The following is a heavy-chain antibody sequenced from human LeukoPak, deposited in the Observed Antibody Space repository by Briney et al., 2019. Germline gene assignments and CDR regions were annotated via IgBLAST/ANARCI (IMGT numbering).Heavy chain of an antibody. Sequence: SETLSLTCPVSGYSINRGYYWGWIRQPPGKGLEWIGSIYHSGSTYYNPSLKSRVTLSVDTSKNQFSLKLSSVTAADTAVYYCARDLAVAGTADAFDIWGQGTMVTVSS. CDR1: GYSINRGYY. CDR2: IYHSGST. D-gene: IGHD6-19*01. V-gene: IGHV4-38-2*02. CDR3: ARDLAVAGTADAFDI. J-gene: IGHJ3*02.